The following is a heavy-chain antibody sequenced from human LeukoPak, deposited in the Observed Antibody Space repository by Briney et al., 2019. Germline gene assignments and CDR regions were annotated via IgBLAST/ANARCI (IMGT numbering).Heavy chain of an antibody. D-gene: IGHD2/OR15-2a*01. J-gene: IGHJ4*02. CDR1: GFTVSSNY. Sequence: AGGSLRLSCAASGFTVSSNYMSWVRQAPGKGLEWVSAISGSGGSTYYADSVKGRFTISRDNSKNTLYLQMNSLRAEDTAVYYCAKDPFLSYAGPGGYFDYWGQGTLVTVSS. CDR2: ISGSGGST. CDR3: AKDPFLSYAGPGGYFDY. V-gene: IGHV3-23*01.